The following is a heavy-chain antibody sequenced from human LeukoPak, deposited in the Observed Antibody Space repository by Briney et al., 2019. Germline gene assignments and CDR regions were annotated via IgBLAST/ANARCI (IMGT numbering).Heavy chain of an antibody. CDR3: ARVMGYCSSTSCSIDY. V-gene: IGHV3-23*01. CDR2: ISRSGPT. CDR1: GFTFSAYD. Sequence: GGSLRLSCAASGFTFSAYDMQWVRQAPGKGLEWVSGISRSGPTYYTDSVKGRFTISRDNSENTLYLQMNSLRAEDTAVYYCARVMGYCSSTSCSIDYWGQGTLVTVSS. J-gene: IGHJ4*02. D-gene: IGHD2-2*01.